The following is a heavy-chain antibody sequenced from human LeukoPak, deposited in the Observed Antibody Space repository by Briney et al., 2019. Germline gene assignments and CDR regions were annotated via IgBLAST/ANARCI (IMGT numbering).Heavy chain of an antibody. Sequence: GGSLRLSCAASGFTVSSNYMSWVRQAPGKGLEWVAVIWYDGSNKYYADSVKGRFTTSRDNSKNTLYLQMNSLRAEDTAVYYCARDQTWMYYGMDVWGQGTTVTVSS. D-gene: IGHD5-12*01. CDR1: GFTVSSNY. CDR3: ARDQTWMYYGMDV. V-gene: IGHV3-33*08. CDR2: IWYDGSNK. J-gene: IGHJ6*02.